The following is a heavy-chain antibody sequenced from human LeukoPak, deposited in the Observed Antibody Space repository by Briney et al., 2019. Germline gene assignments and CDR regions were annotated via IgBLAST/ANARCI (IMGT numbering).Heavy chain of an antibody. J-gene: IGHJ6*03. CDR3: AREEVGGYDFWSGYEYYYYYYMDV. Sequence: GGSLRLSCAASGFTFSSYSMNWVRQAPGKGLEWVSSISSSSSYIYYADSVEGRFTISRDNAKNSLYLQVNSLRAEDTAVYYCAREEVGGYDFWSGYEYYYYYYMDVWGKGTTITVSS. CDR1: GFTFSSYS. D-gene: IGHD3-3*01. CDR2: ISSSSSYI. V-gene: IGHV3-21*01.